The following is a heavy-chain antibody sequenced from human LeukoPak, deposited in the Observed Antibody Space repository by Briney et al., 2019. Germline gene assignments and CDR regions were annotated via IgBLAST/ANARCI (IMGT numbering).Heavy chain of an antibody. CDR2: ISGSGGST. J-gene: IGHJ4*02. CDR1: GFTFSSYA. D-gene: IGHD3-22*01. Sequence: GGSLRLSCAASGFTFSSYAMSWVRQAPGKGLEWVSAISGSGGSTYYADSVKGRFTISRDNSKNTLYLQMNSLRAEDTAVYYCARGRITMIVVAPFDYWGQGTLVTVSS. V-gene: IGHV3-23*01. CDR3: ARGRITMIVVAPFDY.